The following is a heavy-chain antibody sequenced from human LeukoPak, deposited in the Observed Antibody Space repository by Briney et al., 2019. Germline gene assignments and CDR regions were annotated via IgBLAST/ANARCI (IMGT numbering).Heavy chain of an antibody. D-gene: IGHD1-1*01. V-gene: IGHV3-7*04. Sequence: GGSLRLSCAASGFTFSSYWMSWVRQAPGKGLEWVANIKQDGSEKYYVDSVKGRFTISRDNAKNSLYLQMNSLRAENTAVYYCARVERAGADAFDIWGQGTMVTVSS. CDR3: ARVERAGADAFDI. CDR1: GFTFSSYW. J-gene: IGHJ3*02. CDR2: IKQDGSEK.